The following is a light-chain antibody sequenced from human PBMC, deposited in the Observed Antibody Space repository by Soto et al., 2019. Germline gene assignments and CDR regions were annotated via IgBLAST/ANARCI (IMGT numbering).Light chain of an antibody. CDR1: SSDVGSYNL. CDR2: EVS. Sequence: HSALTQPASVSGSPGQSITISCTGTSSDVGSYNLVSWYQQHPGKAPKLMIYEVSKRPSGVSNRFSGSKSGNTASLTISGLQAEDEADYYCCSYAGSSTSPYVFGTGTRSPS. CDR3: CSYAGSSTSPYV. J-gene: IGLJ1*01. V-gene: IGLV2-23*02.